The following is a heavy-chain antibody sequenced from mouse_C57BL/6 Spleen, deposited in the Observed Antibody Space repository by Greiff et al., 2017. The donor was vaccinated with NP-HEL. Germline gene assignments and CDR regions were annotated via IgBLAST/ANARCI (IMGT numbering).Heavy chain of an antibody. CDR1: GFTFSDYY. D-gene: IGHD1-1*02. Sequence: EVMLVESEGGLVQPGSSMKLSCTASGFTFSDYYMAWVRQVPEKGLEWVANINYDGSSTYYLDSLKSRFIISRDNAKNILYLQMSSLKSEDTATYYCARAVVFDYWGQGTTLTVSS. CDR3: ARAVVFDY. V-gene: IGHV5-16*01. J-gene: IGHJ2*01. CDR2: INYDGSST.